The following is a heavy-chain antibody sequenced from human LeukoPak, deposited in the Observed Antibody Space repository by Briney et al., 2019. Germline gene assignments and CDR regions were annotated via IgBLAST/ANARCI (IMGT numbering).Heavy chain of an antibody. CDR3: ARDPGWVRGSVVGYYYYMDV. J-gene: IGHJ6*03. Sequence: GGSLRLSCAASGFTFSSYWMSWVRQAPGKGLEWVSGINWNGGSAGYVDSVKGRFTISRDNAKNSLYLQMNSLRVEDTALYYCARDPGWVRGSVVGYYYYMDVWGEGTTVTVSS. CDR1: GFTFSSYW. D-gene: IGHD3-10*01. V-gene: IGHV3-20*04. CDR2: INWNGGSA.